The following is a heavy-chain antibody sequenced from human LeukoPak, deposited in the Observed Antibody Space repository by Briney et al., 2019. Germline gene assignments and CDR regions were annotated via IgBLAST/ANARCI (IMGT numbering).Heavy chain of an antibody. D-gene: IGHD1-26*01. CDR1: GFTFSSYG. Sequence: GGSLRLSCAASGFTFSSYGMHWVRQAPGKGLEWVAFILYDGSNKYYADSVKGRFTISRDNSKNTLYLQMNSLRAGDTAVYYCARGVNIVGGREGYYFDYWGQGSLVTVSS. CDR3: ARGVNIVGGREGYYFDY. J-gene: IGHJ4*02. CDR2: ILYDGSNK. V-gene: IGHV3-30*02.